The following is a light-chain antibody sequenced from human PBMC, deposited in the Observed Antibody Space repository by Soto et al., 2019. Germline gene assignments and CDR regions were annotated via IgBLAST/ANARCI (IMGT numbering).Light chain of an antibody. CDR3: QQYNSYSWT. Sequence: DIPMTQSPSTLSASVGDRVTITCRASQIISSWLAWYQQKPGKAPKLLIYDASSLESGVPSRFSGSGSGTEFTLTISSLQPDDFATYYCQQYNSYSWTFGQGTKVEIK. J-gene: IGKJ1*01. V-gene: IGKV1-5*01. CDR1: QIISSW. CDR2: DAS.